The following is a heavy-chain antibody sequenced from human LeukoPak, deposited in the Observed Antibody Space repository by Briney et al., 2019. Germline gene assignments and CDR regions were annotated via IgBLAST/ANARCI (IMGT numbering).Heavy chain of an antibody. CDR2: IIPIFGTA. V-gene: IGHV1-69*05. D-gene: IGHD2-15*01. J-gene: IGHJ4*02. Sequence: ASVKVSCKASEGTFSSYAIRWVRQAPGQGLEWMGGIIPIFGTANYAQKFQGRVTITTDESTSTAYMELSSLRSEDTAVYYCARDVSATLGSNFDYWGQGTLVTVSS. CDR1: EGTFSSYA. CDR3: ARDVSATLGSNFDY.